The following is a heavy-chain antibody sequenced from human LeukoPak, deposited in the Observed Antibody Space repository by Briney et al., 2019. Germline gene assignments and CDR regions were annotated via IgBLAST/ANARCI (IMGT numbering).Heavy chain of an antibody. Sequence: GGSLRLSCAASGFTFSSYGMHWVRQAPGKGLEWVAVISYDGSNKYYADSVKGRFTISRDNAKNSLYLQMNSLRAEDTAVYYCARDWKGSGAFDIWGQGTMVTVSS. CDR3: ARDWKGSGAFDI. CDR1: GFTFSSYG. CDR2: ISYDGSNK. V-gene: IGHV3-30*03. J-gene: IGHJ3*02. D-gene: IGHD3-10*01.